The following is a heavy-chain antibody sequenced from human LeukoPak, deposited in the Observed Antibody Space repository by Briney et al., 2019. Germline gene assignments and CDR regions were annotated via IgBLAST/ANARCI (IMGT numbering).Heavy chain of an antibody. D-gene: IGHD2-15*01. V-gene: IGHV4-4*09. CDR2: FFSGRST. J-gene: IGHJ5*02. Sequence: SATLSLTCTVSGHSILRDYWSWLRPRPGKGLEWIWYFFSGRSTAYNPSLQSRATIQAHPSQNQYSLKVNFVPPADPAVYFCAGGSVNNWFDPWGQGTLVTVST. CDR3: AGGSVNNWFDP. CDR1: GHSILRDY.